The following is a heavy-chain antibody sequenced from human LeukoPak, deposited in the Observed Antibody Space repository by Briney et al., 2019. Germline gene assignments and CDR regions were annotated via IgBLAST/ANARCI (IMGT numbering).Heavy chain of an antibody. D-gene: IGHD4-17*01. CDR1: GFTFSSYS. Sequence: GGSLRLSCAASGFTFSSYSMNWVRQAPGKGLEWVSCITSSSNLIYYEDSVKGRFSMSRDNAKNSLYLRMNSLRAEDTAVYYCARSGDYAEGFDSWGQGTLVTVSS. CDR2: ITSSSNLI. J-gene: IGHJ4*02. V-gene: IGHV3-21*01. CDR3: ARSGDYAEGFDS.